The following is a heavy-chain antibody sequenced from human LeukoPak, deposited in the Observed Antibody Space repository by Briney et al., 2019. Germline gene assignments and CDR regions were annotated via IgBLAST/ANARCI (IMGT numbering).Heavy chain of an antibody. CDR2: IKQDGSEK. V-gene: IGHV3-7*01. D-gene: IGHD3-10*01. Sequence: PGGSLRLSCAASGFTFSSYWMSWVRQAPGKGLEWVANIKQDGSEKYYVDSVKGRFTISRDNAKNSLYLQMNSLRAEDTAVYYCASESRGGSGSYMYWGQGTLVTVSS. J-gene: IGHJ4*02. CDR3: ASESRGGSGSYMY. CDR1: GFTFSSYW.